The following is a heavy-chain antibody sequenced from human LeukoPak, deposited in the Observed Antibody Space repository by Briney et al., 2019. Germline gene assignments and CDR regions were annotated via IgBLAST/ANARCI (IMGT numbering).Heavy chain of an antibody. J-gene: IGHJ4*02. Sequence: SETLSLTCTVSGVSISSDTYHWGWIRQPPGKGLEWIGFIYSSGSTNYNPSLKSRVTISVDTSKNQFSLKLSSVTAADTAVYYCARHESTLWAFDYWGQGALVTVSS. CDR2: IYSSGST. CDR1: GVSISSDTYH. D-gene: IGHD2/OR15-2a*01. CDR3: ARHESTLWAFDY. V-gene: IGHV4-61*05.